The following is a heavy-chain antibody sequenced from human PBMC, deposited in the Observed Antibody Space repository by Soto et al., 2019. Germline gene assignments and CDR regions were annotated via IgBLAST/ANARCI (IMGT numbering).Heavy chain of an antibody. V-gene: IGHV4-39*01. D-gene: IGHD6-13*01. CDR3: ARHIGYTDSSRFDD. J-gene: IGHJ4*02. CDR2: ISSSGKT. CDR1: GGSFSSNTDY. Sequence: QLQLQESGPGLVKPSETLSLTCTVSGGSFSSNTDYWGWIRQPPGKGLECIGSISSSGKTYYNPSLKSRVTISVDTSKDQFSLRMSSVTAADAAVYYCARHIGYTDSSRFDDWGPGTLVTVSS.